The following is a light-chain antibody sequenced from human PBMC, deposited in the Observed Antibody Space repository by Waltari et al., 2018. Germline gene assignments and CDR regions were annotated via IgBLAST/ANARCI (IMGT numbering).Light chain of an antibody. CDR1: ESVSGA. J-gene: IGKJ1*01. V-gene: IGKV3-20*01. Sequence: SCRASESVSGALACYQQKPGQAPRLLIYGASTRATGIPDRFSGSGSGTDFSLTISRLERDDFAVYYCQHYLRLPVTFGQGTTVEI. CDR2: GAS. CDR3: QHYLRLPVT.